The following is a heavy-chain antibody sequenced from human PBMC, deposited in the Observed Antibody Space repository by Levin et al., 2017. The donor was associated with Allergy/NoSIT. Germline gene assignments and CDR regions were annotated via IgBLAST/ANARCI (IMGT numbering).Heavy chain of an antibody. CDR2: IYYSGST. V-gene: IGHV4-39*01. D-gene: IGHD2-2*01. CDR3: ASSPKYCSSTSCGTNAFDI. Sequence: WGSLGRPPGKGLEWIGSIYYSGSTYYNPSLKSRVTISVDTSKNQFSLKLSSVTAADTAAYYCASSPKYCSSTSCGTNAFDIWGQGTMVTVSS. J-gene: IGHJ3*02.